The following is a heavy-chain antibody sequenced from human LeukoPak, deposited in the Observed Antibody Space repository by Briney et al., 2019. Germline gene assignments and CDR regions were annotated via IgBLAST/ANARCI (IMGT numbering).Heavy chain of an antibody. Sequence: ASVKVSCKASGYTFTGYYMHWVRQAPGQGLEWLGWINPYSGCTNYAQKFQGRVTMTRDTSISTAYMELSRLRYDDTAVYYCARGYYDSSGYFYFDYWGQGTLVTVSS. CDR3: ARGYYDSSGYFYFDY. D-gene: IGHD3-22*01. CDR2: INPYSGCT. J-gene: IGHJ4*02. CDR1: GYTFTGYY. V-gene: IGHV1-2*02.